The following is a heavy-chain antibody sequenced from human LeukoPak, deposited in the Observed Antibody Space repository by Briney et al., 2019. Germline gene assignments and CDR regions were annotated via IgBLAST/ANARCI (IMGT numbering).Heavy chain of an antibody. CDR3: AKNYDYIWGSYPSAFDI. Sequence: GGSLRLSCAASGFTLSSYAMSWVRQAPGKGLEWVSAISGSGGSTYYADSVKGRFTISRDNSKNTLYLQMNSLRAEDTAVYYCAKNYDYIWGSYPSAFDIWGQGTMVTVSS. D-gene: IGHD3-16*02. J-gene: IGHJ3*02. CDR1: GFTLSSYA. CDR2: ISGSGGST. V-gene: IGHV3-23*01.